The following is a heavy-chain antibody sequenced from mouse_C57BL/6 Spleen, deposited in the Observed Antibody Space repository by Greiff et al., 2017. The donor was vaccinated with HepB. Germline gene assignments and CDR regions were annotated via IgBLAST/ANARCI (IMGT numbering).Heavy chain of an antibody. Sequence: EVQLQESVAELVRPGASVKLSCTASGFNIKNTYMHWVKQRPEQGLEWIGRIDPANGNTKYAPKFQGKATITADTSSNTAYRQLSSLTSEDTATYYCARTGTGTLPYFDYWGQGTTLTVSS. V-gene: IGHV14-3*01. CDR1: GFNIKNTY. D-gene: IGHD4-1*01. CDR2: IDPANGNT. J-gene: IGHJ2*01. CDR3: ARTGTGTLPYFDY.